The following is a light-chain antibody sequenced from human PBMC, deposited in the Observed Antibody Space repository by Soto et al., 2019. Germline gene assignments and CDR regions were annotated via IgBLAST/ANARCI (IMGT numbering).Light chain of an antibody. Sequence: DIQMTQSPSTLSGSVGDRVTITCRASQTISSWLAWYQQKPGKAPKLLIYKASTLKSGVPSRFSGSGSGTEFTLTISSLQPDDFATYYCQQYHSLLYTFGQGTKLEIK. CDR1: QTISSW. V-gene: IGKV1-5*03. CDR2: KAS. J-gene: IGKJ2*01. CDR3: QQYHSLLYT.